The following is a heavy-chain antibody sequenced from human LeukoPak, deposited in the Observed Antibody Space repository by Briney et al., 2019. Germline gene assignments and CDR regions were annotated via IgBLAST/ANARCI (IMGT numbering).Heavy chain of an antibody. CDR2: INHNGNVN. J-gene: IGHJ6*02. CDR3: ARGGGLDV. Sequence: PGGSLRLSCAASGFSFSNYGMHWARQAPGKGLEWVASINHNGNVNYYVDSVKGRFTISRDNAKNSLYLQMSNLRAEDTAVYFCARGGGLDVWGQGATVTVSS. D-gene: IGHD3-16*01. V-gene: IGHV3-7*03. CDR1: GFSFSNYG.